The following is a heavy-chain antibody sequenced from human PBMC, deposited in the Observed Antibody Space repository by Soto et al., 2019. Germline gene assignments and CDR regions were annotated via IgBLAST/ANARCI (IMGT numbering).Heavy chain of an antibody. D-gene: IGHD3-10*01. CDR1: GYTFTRYY. CDR2: INPSGGST. CDR3: ARSTPYVVVRFGAFDI. V-gene: IGHV1-46*01. Sequence: EASVKVSCKASGYTFTRYYMHWVRQAPGQGLEWMGIINPSGGSTSYAQKFQGRVTMTRDTSTSTVYMELSSLRSEDTAVYYCARSTPYVVVRFGAFDIWGQGTMVTVSS. J-gene: IGHJ3*02.